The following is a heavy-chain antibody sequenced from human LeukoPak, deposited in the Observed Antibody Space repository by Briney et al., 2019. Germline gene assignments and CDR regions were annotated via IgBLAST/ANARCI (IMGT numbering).Heavy chain of an antibody. J-gene: IGHJ3*02. D-gene: IGHD6-19*01. CDR2: IYHSGST. CDR1: GYSISSGYY. V-gene: IGHV4-38-2*02. CDR3: ARRGSSGWFNDAFDI. Sequence: SETLSLTCTVSGYSISSGYYWGWIRQPPGKGLEWIGSIYHSGSTYYNPSLKSRVTISVDTSKNQFSLKLSSVTAADTAVYYCARRGSSGWFNDAFDIWGQGTMVTVAS.